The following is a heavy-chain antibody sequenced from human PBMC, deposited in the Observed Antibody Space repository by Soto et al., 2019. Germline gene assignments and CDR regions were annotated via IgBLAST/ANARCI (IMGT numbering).Heavy chain of an antibody. CDR1: GFTFSSYS. Sequence: EVQLVESGGGLVKPGGSLRLSCAASGFTFSSYSMNWVRQAPGKGLEWVSSISSSSSYIYYADSVKGRFTISRDNAKNSLYLQMHSLRAEDTAVYYCARGYHYYDSSGYDKWDAFDIWGQGTMVTVSS. J-gene: IGHJ3*02. D-gene: IGHD3-22*01. CDR3: ARGYHYYDSSGYDKWDAFDI. CDR2: ISSSSSYI. V-gene: IGHV3-21*01.